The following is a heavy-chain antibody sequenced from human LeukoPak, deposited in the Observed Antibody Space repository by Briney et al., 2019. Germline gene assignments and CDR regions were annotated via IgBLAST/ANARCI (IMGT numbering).Heavy chain of an antibody. CDR2: IYYSGST. D-gene: IGHD3-10*01. CDR1: DGSISPYY. V-gene: IGHV4-59*01. J-gene: IGHJ4*02. CDR3: ATAYYYGSGSYYPFDY. Sequence: SETLSLTCTVSDGSISPYYWSWIRQPPGKGLEWIGYIYYSGSTNYNPSLKSRVTISVDTSKNQFSLKLSSVTAEDTAVYYCATAYYYGSGSYYPFDYWGQGTLVTVSS.